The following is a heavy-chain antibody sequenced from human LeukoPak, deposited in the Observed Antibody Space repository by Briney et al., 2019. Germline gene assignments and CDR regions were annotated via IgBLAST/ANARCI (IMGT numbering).Heavy chain of an antibody. V-gene: IGHV5-10-1*01. Sequence: GESLRISCKASGYSFTTNWISWVRQMPGKGLEWMGRIGPSDSYTNYSPSFQGHVTISADKSIRTAYLQWSSLKASDTAMYYCARSYYDSSGYYRAWADYWGQGTLVTVSS. CDR3: ARSYYDSSGYYRAWADY. D-gene: IGHD3-22*01. CDR1: GYSFTTNW. J-gene: IGHJ4*02. CDR2: IGPSDSYT.